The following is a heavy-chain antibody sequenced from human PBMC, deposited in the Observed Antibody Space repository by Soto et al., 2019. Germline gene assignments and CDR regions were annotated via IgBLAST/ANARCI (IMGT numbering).Heavy chain of an antibody. CDR2: ISGSGGST. V-gene: IGHV3-23*01. D-gene: IGHD2-2*01. J-gene: IGHJ4*02. CDR3: AKECWRSTSCDVDSFGFDY. Sequence: EVQLLESGGGLVQPGGSLRLSCAASGFTFSSYAMSWVRQAPGKGLEWVSAISGSGGSTYYADSVKGRFPISRDNSKNTLYLQKNSLRAEDTAVYYCAKECWRSTSCDVDSFGFDYWGQGPLVTVSS. CDR1: GFTFSSYA.